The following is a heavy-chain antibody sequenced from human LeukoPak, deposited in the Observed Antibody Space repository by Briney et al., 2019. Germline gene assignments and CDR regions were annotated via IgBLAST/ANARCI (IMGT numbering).Heavy chain of an antibody. CDR1: GGSITSHH. J-gene: IGHJ4*02. D-gene: IGHD3-3*01. V-gene: IGHV4-59*11. Sequence: SETLSLTCTVSGGSITSHHWSWIRQSPGKGLEWIGYINYSGTTNYNPSLKSRATMSVDTSKKQFSLRLISVTAADTAVYYCVSGRWSGYYFDTWGQGTRVTVSS. CDR3: VSGRWSGYYFDT. CDR2: INYSGTT.